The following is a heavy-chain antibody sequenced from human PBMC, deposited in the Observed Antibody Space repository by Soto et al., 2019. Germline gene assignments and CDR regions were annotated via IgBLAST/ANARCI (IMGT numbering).Heavy chain of an antibody. J-gene: IGHJ4*02. CDR3: ASVRTGYYNFDY. Sequence: HPGGSLRLSCAASGFTFSSYWMHWVRQAPGKGLVWVSRLNPDGSRTSYADSVKGRFTISRDNAKNTLYLQMNSLRAEDTALYYCASVRTGYYNFDYWGQGTLVTVSS. D-gene: IGHD3-9*01. V-gene: IGHV3-74*01. CDR1: GFTFSSYW. CDR2: LNPDGSRT.